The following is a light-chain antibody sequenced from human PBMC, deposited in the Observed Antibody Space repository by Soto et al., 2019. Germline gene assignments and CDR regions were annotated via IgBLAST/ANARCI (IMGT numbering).Light chain of an antibody. CDR1: QSVISK. V-gene: IGKV3-20*01. J-gene: IGKJ1*01. CDR2: GAP. Sequence: PEERLPLSCRASQSVISKLAWCQQKXGQAPRLQLYGAPTRATVSPAGFSGSGSGTAFTLTISRREPEDFAVYFCQQYGSSPRTFGQGTKVDIK. CDR3: QQYGSSPRT.